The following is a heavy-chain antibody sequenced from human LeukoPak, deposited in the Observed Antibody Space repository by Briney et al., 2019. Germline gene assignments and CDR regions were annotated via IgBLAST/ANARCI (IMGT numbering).Heavy chain of an antibody. CDR3: ARRAGNDAFDI. V-gene: IGHV4-39*01. D-gene: IGHD1-1*01. Sequence: SETLSLTCTVSGGSISSSSYYWGWIRQPPGKGLEWIGSIYYSGSTYYNPSLRSRVTISVDTSKNQFSLKLSSVTAADTAVYYCARRAGNDAFDIWGQGTMVTVPS. CDR1: GGSISSSSYY. J-gene: IGHJ3*02. CDR2: IYYSGST.